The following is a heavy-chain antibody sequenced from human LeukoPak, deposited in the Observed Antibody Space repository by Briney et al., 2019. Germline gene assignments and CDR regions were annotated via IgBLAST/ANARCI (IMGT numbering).Heavy chain of an antibody. CDR2: INHSGST. J-gene: IGHJ4*02. CDR1: GGSFSGYY. Sequence: SETLSLTCAVYGGSFSGYYWSWIRQPPGKGLEWIGEINHSGSTNYNPSLKSRVTISVDTSKNQFSLKLSSVTAADTAVYYCARGCPLRYLDWLSRYYFDYWGQGTLVTVSS. V-gene: IGHV4-34*01. D-gene: IGHD3-9*01. CDR3: ARGCPLRYLDWLSRYYFDY.